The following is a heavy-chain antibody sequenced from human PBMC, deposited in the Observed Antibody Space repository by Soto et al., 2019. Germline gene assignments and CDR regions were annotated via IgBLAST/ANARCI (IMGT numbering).Heavy chain of an antibody. Sequence: ASVKVSCKASGYTFTSYYMHWVRQAPGQGLEWMGIINPSGGSTSYAQKFQGRVTMTRDTSTSTVYMELSSVTAADTAVYYCARARGTYYYGSGGYYKLDYWGQGTLVTVSS. D-gene: IGHD3-10*01. CDR3: ARARGTYYYGSGGYYKLDY. CDR2: INPSGGST. J-gene: IGHJ4*02. V-gene: IGHV1-46*01. CDR1: GYTFTSYY.